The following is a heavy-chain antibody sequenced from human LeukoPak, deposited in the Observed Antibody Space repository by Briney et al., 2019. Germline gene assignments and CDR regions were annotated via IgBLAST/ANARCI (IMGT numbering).Heavy chain of an antibody. V-gene: IGHV3-30*19. CDR1: GFTFSSYD. J-gene: IGHJ3*02. CDR2: ISYDGSNK. D-gene: IGHD3-3*01. Sequence: QPGGSLRLSCAASGFTFSSYDIHWVRQAPGKGLEWVAVISYDGSNKYYADSVKGRFTISRDNSKNTLYLQMNSLRAEDTAVYYCARVFTMYAFDIWGQGTMVTVSS. CDR3: ARVFTMYAFDI.